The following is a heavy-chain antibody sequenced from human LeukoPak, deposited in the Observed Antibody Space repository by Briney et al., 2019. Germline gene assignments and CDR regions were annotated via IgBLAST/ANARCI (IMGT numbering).Heavy chain of an antibody. J-gene: IGHJ6*03. CDR1: GGSISSYY. CDR2: IYNRGST. CDR3: ARGLYSSGWYGYYYYMDV. Sequence: PSETLSLTCIVSGGSISSYYWSWIRQPPGKGLEWIGYIYNRGSTNYNPSLKSRVTISVDTSKNQFSLKLSSVTAADTAVYYCARGLYSSGWYGYYYYMDVWGKGTTVTISS. V-gene: IGHV4-59*01. D-gene: IGHD6-19*01.